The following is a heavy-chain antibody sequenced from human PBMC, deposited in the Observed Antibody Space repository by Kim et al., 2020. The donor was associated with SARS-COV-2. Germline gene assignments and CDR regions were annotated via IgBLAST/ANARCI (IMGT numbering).Heavy chain of an antibody. J-gene: IGHJ3*02. V-gene: IGHV4-59*13. CDR1: GGSISSYY. CDR3: ARWGLGSYYDIRSPPVNAFDI. D-gene: IGHD3-9*01. CDR2: IYYSGST. Sequence: SETLSLTCTVSGGSISSYYWSWIRQPPGKGLEWIGYIYYSGSTNYNPSLKSRVTISVDTSKNQFSLKLTSVTAADTAVYYCARWGLGSYYDIRSPPVNAFDICGQGTMVPVS.